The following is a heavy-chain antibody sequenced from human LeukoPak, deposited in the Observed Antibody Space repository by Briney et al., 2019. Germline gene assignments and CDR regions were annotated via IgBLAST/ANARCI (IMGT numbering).Heavy chain of an antibody. CDR2: INHSGST. CDR3: ARGRYSLDY. J-gene: IGHJ4*02. V-gene: IGHV4-34*01. CDR1: GGSFSGYY. Sequence: SETLSLTCAVYGGSFSGYYWSWIRQPPGKGLEWIGEINHSGSTNYNPSLKSRVTISVDTSRNQFSLKLSSVTAADTAVYYCARGRYSLDYWGQGTLVTVSS. D-gene: IGHD5-18*01.